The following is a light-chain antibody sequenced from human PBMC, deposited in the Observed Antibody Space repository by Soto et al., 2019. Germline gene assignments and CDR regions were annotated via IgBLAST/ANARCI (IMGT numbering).Light chain of an antibody. Sequence: QPVLTQSPSASASLGPSVKLTCTLSSGHSNYAIAWHQQQSEKGPRYLMKLNSDGSHSKGDGIPDRFSGSSSGAERYLTISSLQSEDEADYYCQTWGSGIVVFGGGTQLTVL. J-gene: IGLJ2*01. V-gene: IGLV4-69*01. CDR1: SGHSNYA. CDR3: QTWGSGIVV. CDR2: LNSDGSH.